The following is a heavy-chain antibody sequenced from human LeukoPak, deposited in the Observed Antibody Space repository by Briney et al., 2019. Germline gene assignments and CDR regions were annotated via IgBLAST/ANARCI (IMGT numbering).Heavy chain of an antibody. CDR2: ISTHNGNT. CDR1: GYTFTSYG. Sequence: ASVKVSCKASGYTFTSYGISWVRQAPGQGLEWMGWISTHNGNTNYAQKLQGRVTMTTDTSTSTAYMELRSLRSDDTAVYYCARVKSQVVVAATNSYYFDYWGQGTLVTVSS. CDR3: ARVKSQVVVAATNSYYFDY. D-gene: IGHD2-15*01. V-gene: IGHV1-18*01. J-gene: IGHJ4*02.